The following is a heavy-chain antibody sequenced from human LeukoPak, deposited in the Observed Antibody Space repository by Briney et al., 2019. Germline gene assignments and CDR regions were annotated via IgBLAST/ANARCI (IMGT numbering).Heavy chain of an antibody. V-gene: IGHV4-30-4*01. CDR3: ARVVDIVATIGGFDY. D-gene: IGHD5-12*01. CDR1: GGSISSGDYY. Sequence: SQTLSLTCTVSGGSISSGDYYWSWIRQLPGKGLEWIGYIYYSGSTYYNPSLKSRVTISVDTSKNQFSLKLSSVTAADTAVYYCARVVDIVATIGGFDYWGQGTLVTVSS. CDR2: IYYSGST. J-gene: IGHJ4*02.